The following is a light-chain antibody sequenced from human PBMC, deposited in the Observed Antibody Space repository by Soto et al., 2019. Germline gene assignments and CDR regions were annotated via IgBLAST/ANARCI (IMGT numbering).Light chain of an antibody. CDR2: WAS. V-gene: IGKV4-1*01. Sequence: DIVMTQSPDSLAVSLGERASINCKSSQSVLYSSNNRNDLAWYQQKPGQPPKLLIYWASTRKSGVPDRFSGSGSGTDFTLTISSLQAEDVAIYYCQQYYSIPPTFGQGTKVEIK. CDR1: QSVLYSSNNRND. J-gene: IGKJ1*01. CDR3: QQYYSIPPT.